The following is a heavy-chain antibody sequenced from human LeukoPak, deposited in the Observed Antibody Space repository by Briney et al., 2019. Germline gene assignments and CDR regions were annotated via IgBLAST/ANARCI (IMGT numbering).Heavy chain of an antibody. CDR3: ARNNILTGYYMDV. CDR2: INPNSGGT. CDR1: GYTFTGYY. J-gene: IGHJ6*03. D-gene: IGHD3-9*01. V-gene: IGHV1-2*02. Sequence: GASVKVSCKASGYTFTGYYMHWVRQAPGQGLEWMGWINPNSGGTKYAQKFQGRVTMTRDTSISTAYMELSRLRSDDTAVYYCARNNILTGYYMDVWGKGTTVTISS.